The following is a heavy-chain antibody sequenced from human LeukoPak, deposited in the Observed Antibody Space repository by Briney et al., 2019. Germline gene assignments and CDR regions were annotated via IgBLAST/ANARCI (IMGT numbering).Heavy chain of an antibody. Sequence: ASVKVSCKASGYTFTSYDINWVRQATGQGLEWMGWMNPNSGNTGYAQKFQGRVTMTRNTSISTAYMELSSLRSEDTAVYYCARGRSPFIVVVPFDPWGQGTLVTVPS. CDR2: MNPNSGNT. J-gene: IGHJ5*02. CDR3: ARGRSPFIVVVPFDP. D-gene: IGHD2-2*01. V-gene: IGHV1-8*01. CDR1: GYTFTSYD.